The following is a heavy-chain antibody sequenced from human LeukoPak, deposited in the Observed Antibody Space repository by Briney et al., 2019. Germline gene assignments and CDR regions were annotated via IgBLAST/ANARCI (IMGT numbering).Heavy chain of an antibody. V-gene: IGHV3-48*01. CDR1: GFTFSSYG. CDR3: ASIRPVATRNY. Sequence: GGSLRLSCAASGFTFSSYGMNWVRQAPGKGLEWVSYISSSSSTIYYADSVKGRFTISRDNAKNSLYLQMNSLRAEDTAVYYCASIRPVATRNYWGQGTLVTVSS. CDR2: ISSSSSTI. D-gene: IGHD5-12*01. J-gene: IGHJ4*02.